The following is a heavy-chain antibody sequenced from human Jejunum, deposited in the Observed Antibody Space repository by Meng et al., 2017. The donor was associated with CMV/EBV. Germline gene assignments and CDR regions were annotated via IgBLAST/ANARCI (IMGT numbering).Heavy chain of an antibody. Sequence: FSLSTSGGGVGWIRQPPGKALEWLALIFWDDDKRYSPSLKSRLTITKDASKNQVVLTLTNVDPADTATYFCAHSDLFGGVVVPFDSWGQGTLVTVSS. CDR1: FSLSTSGGG. J-gene: IGHJ4*02. V-gene: IGHV2-5*02. D-gene: IGHD3-16*02. CDR3: AHSDLFGGVVVPFDS. CDR2: IFWDDDK.